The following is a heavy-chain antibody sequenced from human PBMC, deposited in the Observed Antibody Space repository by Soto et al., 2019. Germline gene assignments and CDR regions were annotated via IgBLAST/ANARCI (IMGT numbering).Heavy chain of an antibody. V-gene: IGHV3-11*01. J-gene: IGHJ6*02. CDR2: ISSSGSTI. CDR1: GFTFSDYY. CDR3: ARDRYDFCRGCCTGYYYYGMDV. D-gene: IGHD3-3*01. Sequence: GGSLRLSCAASGFTFSDYYMSWIRQAPGKGLEWVSYISSSGSTIYYADSVKGRFTISRDNAKNSLYLQMNSLRAEDTAVYYCARDRYDFCRGCCTGYYYYGMDVWGQGTTVTVSS.